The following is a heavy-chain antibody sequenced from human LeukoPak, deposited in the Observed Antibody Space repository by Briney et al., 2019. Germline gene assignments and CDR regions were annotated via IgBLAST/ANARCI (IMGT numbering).Heavy chain of an antibody. V-gene: IGHV1-69*04. D-gene: IGHD2-2*01. CDR1: GGTFSSYT. J-gene: IGHJ4*02. Sequence: PEASVKVSCKASGGTFSSYTISWVRQAPGQGLEWMGRIIPILGIANYAQKFQGRVTITADKSTSTAYMELSSLRSEDTAVYYYARDPAKYCSSTSCYGHYWGQGTLVTVSS. CDR2: IIPILGIA. CDR3: ARDPAKYCSSTSCYGHY.